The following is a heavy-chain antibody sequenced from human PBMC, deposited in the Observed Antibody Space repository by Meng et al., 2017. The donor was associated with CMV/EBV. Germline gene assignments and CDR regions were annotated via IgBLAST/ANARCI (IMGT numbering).Heavy chain of an antibody. J-gene: IGHJ6*02. CDR2: IIPIFGTA. CDR1: GGTFSSYA. CDR3: ARRGPPADPGGLYYYYGMAV. D-gene: IGHD2-2*01. V-gene: IGHV1-69*05. Sequence: SVKVSCKASGGTFSSYAISWVRQAPGQGLEWMGGIIPIFGTANYAQKFQGRVTITTDESTSTAYMELSSLRSEDTAVYYCARRGPPADPGGLYYYYGMAVWCQGTTVPVSS.